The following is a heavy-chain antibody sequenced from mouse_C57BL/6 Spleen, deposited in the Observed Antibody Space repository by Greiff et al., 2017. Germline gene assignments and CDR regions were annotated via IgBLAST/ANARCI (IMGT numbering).Heavy chain of an antibody. J-gene: IGHJ3*01. D-gene: IGHD2-4*01. Sequence: EVQLVESEGGLVQPGSSMKLSCTASGFTFSDYYMAWVRQVPEKGLEWVANINYDGSSTYYLDSLKSRFIISRDNAKNILYLQRSSLKSEDTATYYCASYDDYDGFAYWGQGTLVTVSA. CDR1: GFTFSDYY. V-gene: IGHV5-16*01. CDR2: INYDGSST. CDR3: ASYDDYDGFAY.